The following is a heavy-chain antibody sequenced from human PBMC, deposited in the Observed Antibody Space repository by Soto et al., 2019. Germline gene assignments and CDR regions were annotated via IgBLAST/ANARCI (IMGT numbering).Heavy chain of an antibody. Sequence: ASVKVSCKASGYTFTGYYMHWVRQAPGQGLEWMGWINPNSGGTNYAQKFQGWVTMTRDTSISTAYMELSRLRSDDTAVYCCTREPGTAAGKGGDAFDIWGQGTMVTVSS. CDR2: INPNSGGT. CDR3: TREPGTAAGKGGDAFDI. J-gene: IGHJ3*02. CDR1: GYTFTGYY. D-gene: IGHD6-13*01. V-gene: IGHV1-2*04.